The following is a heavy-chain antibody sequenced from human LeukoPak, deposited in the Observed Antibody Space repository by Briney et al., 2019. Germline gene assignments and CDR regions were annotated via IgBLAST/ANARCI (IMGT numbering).Heavy chain of an antibody. J-gene: IGHJ4*01. CDR2: IYYTGST. CDR3: ASHGSSGHDPLT. D-gene: IGHD5-12*01. CDR1: GDSIRSYY. V-gene: IGHV4-59*08. Sequence: PSETLSLTCTVSGDSIRSYYWNWIRRPPGKGLEWIGYIYYTGSTSYNPSLKSRVTISLDTSKSQFSLRLTSVTAADTAVYYCASHGSSGHDPLTWGQGTLVTVTS.